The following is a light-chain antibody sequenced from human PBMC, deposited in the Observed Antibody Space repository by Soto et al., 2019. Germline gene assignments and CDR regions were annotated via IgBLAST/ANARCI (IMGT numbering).Light chain of an antibody. J-gene: IGKJ1*01. Sequence: EIVMTQSPATLSVSPGERATLSCRASQSVSSNLAWYQQKAGQAPRLLIYGASTRATGIPARFSGSGSGREFTLTISSLQSEDFAVYYCQQYNNLWTFGQGTKVEIK. V-gene: IGKV3-15*01. CDR1: QSVSSN. CDR3: QQYNNLWT. CDR2: GAS.